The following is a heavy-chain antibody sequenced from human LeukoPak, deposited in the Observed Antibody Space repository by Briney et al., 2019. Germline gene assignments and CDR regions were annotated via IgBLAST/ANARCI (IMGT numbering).Heavy chain of an antibody. CDR2: ISAYNGNT. D-gene: IGHD4-17*01. Sequence: VASVKVSCKASGYTFTSYGISWVRQAPGQGLEWMGWISAYNGNTNYAQKLQGRVTMTTDTSTSTAYMELRSLRSDDTAVYYCAKDENDYGDYVHHHWGQGTLVTVSS. V-gene: IGHV1-18*01. J-gene: IGHJ5*02. CDR1: GYTFTSYG. CDR3: AKDENDYGDYVHHH.